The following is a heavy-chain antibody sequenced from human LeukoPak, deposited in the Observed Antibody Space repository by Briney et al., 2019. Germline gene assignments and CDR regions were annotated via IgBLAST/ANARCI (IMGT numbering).Heavy chain of an antibody. Sequence: SETLSLTCTVSGGSISSYTNYWAWIRQSPGERLEWIGSISYSGITHYNRSLKSPVTISVDTPKNQFSLKLTSVTAADTAVYYCARRTGTTVWDDAFDIWGQGTMVTVSS. CDR3: ARRTGTTVWDDAFDI. V-gene: IGHV4-39*01. J-gene: IGHJ3*02. CDR1: GGSISSYTNY. D-gene: IGHD1-7*01. CDR2: ISYSGIT.